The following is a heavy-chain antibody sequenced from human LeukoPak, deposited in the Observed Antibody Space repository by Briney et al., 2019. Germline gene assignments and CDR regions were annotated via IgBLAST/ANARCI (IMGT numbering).Heavy chain of an antibody. CDR3: AKGDTDCTCPGY. CDR2: IERGSHT. J-gene: IGHJ4*02. D-gene: IGHD2-21*02. CDR1: GFIASSTY. V-gene: IGHV3-53*01. Sequence: PGGSLRLSCAPSGFIASSTYMSWVRQTPGKGLEWVSTIERGSHTAYADSVKGRFTISRDVSENTIYLQMNSLRVEDAAVYYCAKGDTDCTCPGYWGQGALVTVSS.